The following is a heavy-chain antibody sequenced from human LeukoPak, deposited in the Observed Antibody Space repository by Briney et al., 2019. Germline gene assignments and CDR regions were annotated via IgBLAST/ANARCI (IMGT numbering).Heavy chain of an antibody. CDR1: GFTFSSYG. Sequence: GGSLRLSCAASGFTFSSYGMHWVRQAPGKGLEWVAVISYDGSNKYYADSVKGRFTISRDNSKNTLYLQMNSLRAEDTAVYYCAKSYCSGGSCCSNDAFDIWGQGTMVTVSS. V-gene: IGHV3-30*18. J-gene: IGHJ3*02. CDR3: AKSYCSGGSCCSNDAFDI. D-gene: IGHD2-15*01. CDR2: ISYDGSNK.